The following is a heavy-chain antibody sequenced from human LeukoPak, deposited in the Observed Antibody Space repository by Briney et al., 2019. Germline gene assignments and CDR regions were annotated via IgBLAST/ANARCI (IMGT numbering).Heavy chain of an antibody. CDR2: INSDGSST. J-gene: IGHJ4*02. CDR1: GFTFSSYW. CDR3: ARLGSQGGVAALDY. D-gene: IGHD6-25*01. V-gene: IGHV3-74*01. Sequence: GGSLRLSCAASGFTFSSYWMHWVRQAPGKGLVWVSRINSDGSSTSYADSVKGRFTISRDNARNTLYLQMNSLRAEDTAVYYCARLGSQGGVAALDYWGQGTLVTVSS.